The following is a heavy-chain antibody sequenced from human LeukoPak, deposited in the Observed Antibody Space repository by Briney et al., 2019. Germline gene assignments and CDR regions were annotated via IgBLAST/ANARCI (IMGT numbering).Heavy chain of an antibody. V-gene: IGHV3-15*07. CDR1: GFTFSNAW. D-gene: IGHD3-22*01. CDR3: TTDRYYDNSELQFQH. Sequence: GGSLRLSCAASGFTFSNAWMNWVRQAPGKGLEWLGRIKRETDGGTIDYAAPVKGRFTISRDDSRNTLYLQMDSLKIEDTAVYYCTTDRYYDNSELQFQHWGQGTLVTVSS. CDR2: IKRETDGGTI. J-gene: IGHJ1*01.